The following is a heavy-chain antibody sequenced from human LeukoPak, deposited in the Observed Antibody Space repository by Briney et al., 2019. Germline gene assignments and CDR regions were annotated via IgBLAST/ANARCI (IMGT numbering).Heavy chain of an antibody. Sequence: ASVKVSCKASGYTFSTYYLNWVRQAPGQGLEWMGKIDSTSGSAYYAQKFQGRVTMTRDTSTSTVYMEMSSLRSEDTAVYYCARALGYCTVSSCPGMDVWGQGTTVTVSS. CDR3: ARALGYCTVSSCPGMDV. CDR1: GYTFSTYY. J-gene: IGHJ6*02. CDR2: IDSTSGSA. D-gene: IGHD2-8*02. V-gene: IGHV1-46*01.